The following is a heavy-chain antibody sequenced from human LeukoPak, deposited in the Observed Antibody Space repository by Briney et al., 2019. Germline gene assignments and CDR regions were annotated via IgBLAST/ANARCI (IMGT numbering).Heavy chain of an antibody. CDR2: IYYSGST. J-gene: IGHJ4*02. Sequence: SETLSLTCTVSGGSISSSSYYWGWIRQPPGKGLEWIGSIYYSGSTYYNPSLKSRVTISVDTSKNQFSLKLNSVTAADTAVYYCARNYVWGSSPDFWGQGTLVTVSS. D-gene: IGHD3-16*01. CDR3: ARNYVWGSSPDF. V-gene: IGHV4-39*07. CDR1: GGSISSSSYY.